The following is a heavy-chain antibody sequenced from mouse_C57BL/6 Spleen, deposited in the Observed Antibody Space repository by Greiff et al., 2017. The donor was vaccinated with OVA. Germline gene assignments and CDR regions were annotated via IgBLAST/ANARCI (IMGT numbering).Heavy chain of an antibody. CDR3: ARITTVVPVDY. CDR1: GYTFTSYW. J-gene: IGHJ2*01. CDR2: IDPSDSYT. D-gene: IGHD1-1*01. V-gene: IGHV1-69*01. Sequence: QVQLQQPGAELVMPGASVKLSCKASGYTFTSYWMHWVKQRPGQGLEWIGEIDPSDSYTTYNQKFKGKSTLTVDKSSSTAYMQLSSLTSEDSAVYYCARITTVVPVDYWGQGTTLTVSS.